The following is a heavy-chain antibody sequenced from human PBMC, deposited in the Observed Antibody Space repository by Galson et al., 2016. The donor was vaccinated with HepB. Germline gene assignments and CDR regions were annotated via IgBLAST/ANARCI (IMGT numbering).Heavy chain of an antibody. V-gene: IGHV3-7*01. J-gene: IGHJ4*02. CDR3: SREMAGGYFD. CDR2: IRGDGIAS. CDR1: GFTFNAHW. Sequence: SLRLSCAASGFTFNAHWMNWVRQAPGKGLEWVANIRGDGIASYYAESVRGRFTISRDNAKNSLYLQMNGLRVDETAVYYCSREMAGGYFDWGQGTLVTVSP. D-gene: IGHD3-10*01.